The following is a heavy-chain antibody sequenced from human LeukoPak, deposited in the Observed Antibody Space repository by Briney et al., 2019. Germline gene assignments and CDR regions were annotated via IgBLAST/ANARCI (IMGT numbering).Heavy chain of an antibody. Sequence: GESLKISCKGSGYSFTSYWIGWVRQMPGKGLGWMGIIYPGDSDTNYSPSFQGQVTTSTPKSLTTAYRAWSSLKTPPSAIYHCARHLGGYYDSSGYLDYWGQGTLVTVSS. V-gene: IGHV5-51*01. CDR3: ARHLGGYYDSSGYLDY. D-gene: IGHD3-22*01. CDR1: GYSFTSYW. J-gene: IGHJ4*02. CDR2: IYPGDSDT.